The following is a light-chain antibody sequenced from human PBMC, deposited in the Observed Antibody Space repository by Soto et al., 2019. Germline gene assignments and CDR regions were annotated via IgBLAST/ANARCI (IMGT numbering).Light chain of an antibody. CDR3: RPFGSAPPKYT. J-gene: IGKJ2*01. V-gene: IGKV3-20*01. Sequence: EVVLTQSPGTLSLSPGERATLSCRASQTVSSSHLAWYQQKPGQAPRLLIYGASDRATDIPDRFSGSGSGTDFTLPISRLEPEDFAVSYCRPFGSAPPKYTCGQGTKLEIK. CDR2: GAS. CDR1: QTVSSSH.